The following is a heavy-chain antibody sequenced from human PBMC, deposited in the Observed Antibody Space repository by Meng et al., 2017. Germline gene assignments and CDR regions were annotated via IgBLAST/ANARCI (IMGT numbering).Heavy chain of an antibody. Sequence: SETLSLTCTVSGGSISSYYWSWIRQPPGKGLEWIGYIYYSGGTNYNPSLKSRVTISVDTSKNQFSMKLSSVTAADTAVYYGARVAWIRIWRGDFDHWGQGALVTVSS. CDR2: IYYSGGT. D-gene: IGHD5-18*01. V-gene: IGHV4-59*01. CDR3: ARVAWIRIWRGDFDH. CDR1: GGSISSYY. J-gene: IGHJ5*02.